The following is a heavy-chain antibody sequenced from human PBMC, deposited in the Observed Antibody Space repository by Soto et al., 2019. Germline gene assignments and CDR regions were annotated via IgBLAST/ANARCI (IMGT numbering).Heavy chain of an antibody. J-gene: IGHJ4*02. CDR2: ISGSGGST. D-gene: IGHD3-10*01. Sequence: EVQLLESGGGLVQPGGSLRLSCAASGFTFSSYAMSWVRQAPGQGLEWVSAISGSGGSTYYADSVKGRFTISRDNSKNTLYLQINSLRAEDTDVYYCAKDHLDGSGSYYYWGQGTLVTVSS. V-gene: IGHV3-23*01. CDR1: GFTFSSYA. CDR3: AKDHLDGSGSYYY.